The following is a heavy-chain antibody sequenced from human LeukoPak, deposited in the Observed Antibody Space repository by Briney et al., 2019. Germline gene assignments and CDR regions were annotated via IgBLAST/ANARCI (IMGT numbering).Heavy chain of an antibody. CDR3: AKGTITMFDP. D-gene: IGHD3-10*01. CDR1: GFTFSSFG. V-gene: IGHV3-23*01. J-gene: IGHJ5*02. Sequence: TGGSLRLSCAASGFTFSSFGMSWVRQAPGKGLEWVSTISGSGGSTYYADSVKGRFTISRDNSKNTLYLQMNSLRAEDTAVYYCAKGTITMFDPWGQGTLVTVSS. CDR2: ISGSGGST.